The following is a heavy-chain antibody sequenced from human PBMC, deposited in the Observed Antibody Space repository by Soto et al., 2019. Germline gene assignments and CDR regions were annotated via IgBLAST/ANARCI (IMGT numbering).Heavy chain of an antibody. CDR1: GDSISSDC. Sequence: VQLQESGPGLVKPSETLSLTCTVSGDSISSDCWTWIRQPPGKGLEWIGYIYYTGSAHYNPSLKSRVTMSVATSKKQFSLKLSSVTAADTAVYYCARRLGPRSRFDPWGQGTLVTVSS. J-gene: IGHJ5*02. CDR3: ARRLGPRSRFDP. V-gene: IGHV4-59*08. CDR2: IYYTGSA. D-gene: IGHD3-16*01.